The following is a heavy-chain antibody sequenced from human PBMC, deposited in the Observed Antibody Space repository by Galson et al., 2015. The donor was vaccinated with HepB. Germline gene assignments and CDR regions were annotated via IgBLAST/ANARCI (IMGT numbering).Heavy chain of an antibody. V-gene: IGHV1-69*06. CDR2: IIPIFGTA. CDR3: ARTPYDSTSTYYFDY. J-gene: IGHJ4*02. Sequence: SVKVSCKASGGTFSSYAISWVRQAPGQGLEWMGGIIPIFGTANYAQKFQGRVTITADKSTSTAYMELSSLRSEDTAVYYCARTPYDSTSTYYFDYWGQGTLVTVSS. CDR1: GGTFSSYA. D-gene: IGHD3-22*01.